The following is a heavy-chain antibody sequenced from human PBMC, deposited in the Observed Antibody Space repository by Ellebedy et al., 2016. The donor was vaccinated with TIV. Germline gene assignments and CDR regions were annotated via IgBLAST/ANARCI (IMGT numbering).Heavy chain of an antibody. V-gene: IGHV3-30*03. D-gene: IGHD3-3*01. J-gene: IGHJ2*01. CDR2: ISYVGNNE. Sequence: GESLKISCAASGFTFNSYGMHWVRQAPGKGLEWVAGISYVGNNEHYADSVQGRFTTYRDKSQNTLFLQMDSLRVEDTAVYYCARPRGITIFERILYFDLWGRGTLVTVSS. CDR1: GFTFNSYG. CDR3: ARPRGITIFERILYFDL.